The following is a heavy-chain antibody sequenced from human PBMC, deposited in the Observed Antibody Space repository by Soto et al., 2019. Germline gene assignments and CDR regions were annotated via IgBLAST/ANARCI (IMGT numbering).Heavy chain of an antibody. D-gene: IGHD3-16*02. CDR3: ASENESYRSLDY. CDR1: VDSISYYT. J-gene: IGHJ4*02. V-gene: IGHV4-4*07. Sequence: PSETLSLTCIVSVDSISYYTWTWIRQPAGKTLEWIGRLYSTGTLTYNPTLKSRVTMSVDTSKNQLSLTLNSVTAADTAVYFCASENESYRSLDYWGQGTVVTVSS. CDR2: LYSTGTL.